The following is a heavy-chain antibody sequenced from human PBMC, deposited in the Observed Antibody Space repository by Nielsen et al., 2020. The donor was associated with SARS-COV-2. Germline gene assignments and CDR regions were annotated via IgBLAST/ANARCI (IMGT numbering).Heavy chain of an antibody. CDR3: ARVDAFSSSAPRFYFDY. J-gene: IGHJ4*02. CDR2: INHSGST. V-gene: IGHV4-34*01. D-gene: IGHD6-6*01. CDR1: GGSFSGYY. Sequence: SETLSLTCAVYGGSFSGYYWSWIRQPPGKGLEWIGEINHSGSTNYNPSLKSRVTISVDTSKNQFSLKLSSVTAADTAVYYCARVDAFSSSAPRFYFDYWGQGTLVTVS.